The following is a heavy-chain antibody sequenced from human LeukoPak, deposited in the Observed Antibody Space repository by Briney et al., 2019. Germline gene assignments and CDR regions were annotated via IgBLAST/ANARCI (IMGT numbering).Heavy chain of an antibody. CDR2: ISYDGSNQ. D-gene: IGHD3-10*01. CDR1: GFTFSAYA. V-gene: IGHV3-30*18. Sequence: GGSLRLSCAASGFTFSAYAMHWVRQAPGKGLEWVGFISYDGSNQYYADSVKGRFTISRDNSKDTLYLQMNSLRGEDTAVYYCAKEVGIRGYWGQGTLVTVSS. J-gene: IGHJ4*02. CDR3: AKEVGIRGY.